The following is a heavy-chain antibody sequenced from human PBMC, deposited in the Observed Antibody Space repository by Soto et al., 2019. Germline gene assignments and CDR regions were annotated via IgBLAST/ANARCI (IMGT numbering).Heavy chain of an antibody. CDR3: ARDNYYDSSGYTYFDY. CDR1: GYTFTSYG. D-gene: IGHD3-22*01. CDR2: ISAYNGNT. V-gene: IGHV1-18*01. Sequence: ASVKVSCKASGYTFTSYGISWVRQAPGQGLEWMGWISAYNGNTNYAQKLQGRVTMTTDTSTSTAYMELRSLRSDDTAVYYCARDNYYDSSGYTYFDYWGQETLVTVSS. J-gene: IGHJ4*02.